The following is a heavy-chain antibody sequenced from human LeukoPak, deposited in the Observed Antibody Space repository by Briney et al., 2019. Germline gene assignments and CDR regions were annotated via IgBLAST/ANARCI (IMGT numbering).Heavy chain of an antibody. CDR3: AKDDDSMGELLIFDY. J-gene: IGHJ4*02. Sequence: PGGSLRLSCAASGFTFSSYAMSWVRQAPGKGLEWVSAISGSGGSTYYADSVKGRFTISRDNSKNTLYLQMNSLRAEDMAVYYCAKDDDSMGELLIFDYWGQGTLVTVSS. D-gene: IGHD1-26*01. CDR1: GFTFSSYA. V-gene: IGHV3-23*01. CDR2: ISGSGGST.